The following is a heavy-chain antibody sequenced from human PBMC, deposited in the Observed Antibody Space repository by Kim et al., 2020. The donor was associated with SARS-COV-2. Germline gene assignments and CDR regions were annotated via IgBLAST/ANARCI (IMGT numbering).Heavy chain of an antibody. J-gene: IGHJ3*02. CDR3: ARDRGHYDDAFDI. V-gene: IGHV4-31*03. D-gene: IGHD3-10*01. Sequence: SETLSLTCTVSGGSISSGGYYWSWIRQHPGKGLEWIGYIYYSGSTYYNPSLKSRVTISVDTSKNQFSLKLSSVTAADTAVYYCARDRGHYDDAFDIWGQGTMVTVSS. CDR2: IYYSGST. CDR1: GGSISSGGYY.